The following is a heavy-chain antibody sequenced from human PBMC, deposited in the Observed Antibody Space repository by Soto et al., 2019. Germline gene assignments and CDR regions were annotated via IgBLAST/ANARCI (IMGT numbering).Heavy chain of an antibody. Sequence: QVQLMQSGAEVKEPGASVKVSCKASGYTFTNYGISWVRQAPGQGLEWMAWISTYNGNTDYAQKLQGRVTMTTDTSTSTAYLELRSLRFDDTAVYYCARSYVSGSYPLFDYWGQGTLVTISS. CDR1: GYTFTNYG. CDR3: ARSYVSGSYPLFDY. CDR2: ISTYNGNT. D-gene: IGHD3-16*02. V-gene: IGHV1-18*01. J-gene: IGHJ4*02.